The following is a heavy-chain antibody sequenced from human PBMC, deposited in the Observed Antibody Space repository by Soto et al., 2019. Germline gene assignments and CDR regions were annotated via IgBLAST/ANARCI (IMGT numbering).Heavy chain of an antibody. D-gene: IGHD6-13*01. Sequence: ASVKVSCKASGGTFSSYAISWVRQAPGQGLEWMGGIIPIFGTANYAQKFQGRVTITADESTSTAYMELSSLRSEDTAVYYCARVPVAAPGTGAFDIWGQGTMVTVSS. J-gene: IGHJ3*02. CDR3: ARVPVAAPGTGAFDI. CDR2: IIPIFGTA. CDR1: GGTFSSYA. V-gene: IGHV1-69*13.